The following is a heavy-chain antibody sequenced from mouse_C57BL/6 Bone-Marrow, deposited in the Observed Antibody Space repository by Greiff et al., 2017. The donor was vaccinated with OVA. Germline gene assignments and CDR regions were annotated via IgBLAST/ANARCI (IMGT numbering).Heavy chain of an antibody. D-gene: IGHD2-5*01. CDR1: GYTFTSYW. J-gene: IGHJ3*01. Sequence: QVQLQQPGAELVMPGASVKLSCKASGYTFTSYWMHWVKQRPGHGLEWIGEIDPSDSYTNYNQKFKGKSTLTVDKSSSPAYMQLSSLTSEDSAVYYCARRGAYYSNYGGFAYWGQGTLVTVSA. CDR2: IDPSDSYT. V-gene: IGHV1-69*01. CDR3: ARRGAYYSNYGGFAY.